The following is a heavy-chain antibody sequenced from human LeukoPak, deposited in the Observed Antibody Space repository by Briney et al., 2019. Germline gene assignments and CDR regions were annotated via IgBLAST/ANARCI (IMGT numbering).Heavy chain of an antibody. D-gene: IGHD3-10*01. Sequence: GGSLRLSCAASGFTFDDYGMSWARQAPGKGLEWVSGINWNGGSTGYADSVKGRFTISRDNAKNSLYLQMNSLRAEDTAVYYCAKTSSLSYHYGSGSYYNLDYWGQGTLVTVSS. CDR1: GFTFDDYG. V-gene: IGHV3-20*04. J-gene: IGHJ4*02. CDR2: INWNGGST. CDR3: AKTSSLSYHYGSGSYYNLDY.